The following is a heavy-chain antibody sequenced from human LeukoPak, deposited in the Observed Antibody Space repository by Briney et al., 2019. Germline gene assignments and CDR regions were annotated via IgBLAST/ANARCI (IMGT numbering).Heavy chain of an antibody. Sequence: GGSLRLSCAASGFTFSNYAMSWVRQAPGKGLEWVSVISGGGGSTYYADSVKGRFTISRDNSENTLYLQMNSLRAEDTAVYFCAKGGGYSGYDYVDYWGQGTLVTVSS. CDR2: ISGGGGST. J-gene: IGHJ4*02. V-gene: IGHV3-23*01. CDR1: GFTFSNYA. CDR3: AKGGGYSGYDYVDY. D-gene: IGHD5-12*01.